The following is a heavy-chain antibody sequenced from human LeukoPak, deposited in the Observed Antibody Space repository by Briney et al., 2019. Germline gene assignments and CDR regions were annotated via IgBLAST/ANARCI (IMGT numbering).Heavy chain of an antibody. V-gene: IGHV3-23*01. Sequence: GGSLRLSRAASGFTFSSYAMSWVRQAPGKGLEWVSAISGSGGSTYYADSVKGRFTISRDNSKNTLYPQMNSLRAEDTAVYYCANFCSSTSCYTFDYWGQGTLVTVSS. CDR3: ANFCSSTSCYTFDY. CDR1: GFTFSSYA. J-gene: IGHJ4*02. CDR2: ISGSGGST. D-gene: IGHD2-2*02.